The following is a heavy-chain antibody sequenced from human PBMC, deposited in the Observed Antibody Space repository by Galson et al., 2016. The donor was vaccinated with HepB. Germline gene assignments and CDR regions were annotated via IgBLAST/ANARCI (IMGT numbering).Heavy chain of an antibody. CDR2: TSNDDSE. CDR3: AREWPFDY. CDR1: GLTFSRFW. D-gene: IGHD5-12*01. V-gene: IGHV3-30*19. Sequence: SLRLSCAVSGLTFSRFWMSWVRQAPGKGLEWVAVTSNDDSEYYADSVKGRFTISRDNFKNTRYLQMNSMSPEDTALYYCAREWPFDYWGQGTLVTVSS. J-gene: IGHJ4*02.